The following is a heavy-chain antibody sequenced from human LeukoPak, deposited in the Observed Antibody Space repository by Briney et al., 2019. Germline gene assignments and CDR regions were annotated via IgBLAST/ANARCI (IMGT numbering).Heavy chain of an antibody. V-gene: IGHV3-53*01. J-gene: IGHJ4*02. Sequence: GGSLRLSCAASGFTVSSNYMSWVRQAPGKGLEWVSVIYNDGSTYYADSVKGRFTISRDNSKSTLYLQMNSLRAEDTAVYYCARGNSGDSGHFDYWGQGTLVTVSS. CDR3: ARGNSGDSGHFDY. D-gene: IGHD1-26*01. CDR2: IYNDGST. CDR1: GFTVSSNY.